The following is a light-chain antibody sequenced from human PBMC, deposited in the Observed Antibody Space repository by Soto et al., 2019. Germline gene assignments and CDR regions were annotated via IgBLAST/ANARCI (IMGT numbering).Light chain of an antibody. J-gene: IGKJ5*01. CDR2: DAS. V-gene: IGKV3D-20*02. CDR1: HTVRNNY. CDR3: QQRYDWPPIT. Sequence: EFVLTQSPGTLSFSPGERATLSCRASHTVRNNYLAWYQQKPGQAPRLLIYDASSRATGIPDRFSGGGSGTGFTLTISNLQPADFAVYYCQQRYDWPPITFGQGTRLEIK.